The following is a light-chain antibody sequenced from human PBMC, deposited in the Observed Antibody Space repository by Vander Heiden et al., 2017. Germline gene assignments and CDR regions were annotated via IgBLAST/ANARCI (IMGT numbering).Light chain of an antibody. J-gene: IGKJ4*01. CDR3: QQYDSTPLT. V-gene: IGKV4-1*01. CDR2: WAS. CDR1: QSVLYSSNNKNY. Sequence: SLAVSLGERATINCKSSQSVLYSSNNKNYLAWYQQKPGQPPKLLIYWASTRESGVPDRFSGSGSGTDFTLTISILQAEDVAVYYCQQYDSTPLTFGGGSKVEIK.